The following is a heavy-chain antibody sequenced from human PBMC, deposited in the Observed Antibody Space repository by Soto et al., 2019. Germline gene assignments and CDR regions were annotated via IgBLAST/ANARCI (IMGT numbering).Heavy chain of an antibody. J-gene: IGHJ4*02. CDR3: ARDSRPDLGY. Sequence: GGSLRLSCAASGFTFSYYYMIWIRQAPGKGLEWVSYISGTGTNTFYADSVKGRFTISRDNAKNSLYLQMNSLRAEDTAVYYCARDSRPDLGYWGQGTLVTVSS. CDR1: GFTFSYYY. V-gene: IGHV3-11*04. CDR2: ISGTGTNT.